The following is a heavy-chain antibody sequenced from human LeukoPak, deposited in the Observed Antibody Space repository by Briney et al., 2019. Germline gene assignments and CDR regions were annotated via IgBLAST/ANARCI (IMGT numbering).Heavy chain of an antibody. CDR2: ISSSSSYI. CDR3: AKRGYVSPEEYFQH. Sequence: GGSLRLSCAASGFTFSSYSMNWVRQAPGKGLEWVSSISSSSSYIYYADSVKGRFTISRDNSKNTLYLQMNSLRAEDTAVYYCAKRGYVSPEEYFQHWGQGTLVTVSS. D-gene: IGHD3-16*01. J-gene: IGHJ1*01. V-gene: IGHV3-21*04. CDR1: GFTFSSYS.